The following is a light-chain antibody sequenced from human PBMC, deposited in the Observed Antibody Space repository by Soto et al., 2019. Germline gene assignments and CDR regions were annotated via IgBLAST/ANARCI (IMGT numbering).Light chain of an antibody. CDR2: DAS. CDR1: QSVRSD. V-gene: IGKV3-15*01. Sequence: EIVMTQSPATLSVSPGERATLSCRASQSVRSDLAWYQQKPGQAPRLLIYDASTRVTGIPARFSGSGSGTDFSLTISSLQSEDFAIYYCQQYNNWPPFTFGQGTKLEIK. CDR3: QQYNNWPPFT. J-gene: IGKJ2*01.